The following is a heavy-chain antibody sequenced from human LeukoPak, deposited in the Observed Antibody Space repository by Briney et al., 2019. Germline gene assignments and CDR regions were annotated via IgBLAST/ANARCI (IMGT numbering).Heavy chain of an antibody. Sequence: PSETLSLTGTVSGGSISSSSYYWGWIRQPLGKGLEWIGSIYYSGSTYYNPSLKSRVTISVDTSKNQFSLKLSSVTAADTAVYYCARDQVGATPRFDYWGQGTLVTVSS. CDR1: GGSISSSSYY. D-gene: IGHD1-26*01. J-gene: IGHJ4*02. V-gene: IGHV4-39*07. CDR2: IYYSGST. CDR3: ARDQVGATPRFDY.